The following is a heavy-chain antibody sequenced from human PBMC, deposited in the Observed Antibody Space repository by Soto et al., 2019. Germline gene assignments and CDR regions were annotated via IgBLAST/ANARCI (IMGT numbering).Heavy chain of an antibody. CDR3: AREALGYCLTTSCSGGWFDP. D-gene: IGHD2-2*01. CDR1: GGSISSGDYY. V-gene: IGHV4-30-4*01. Sequence: QVQMQESGPGLVKPSQTLSLTCTVSGGSISSGDYYWSWIRQSPEKGLEWIGYIYYSGSTYYNPSLKSRITISVDMSKNQFSLKLKSVTAADTTVYYCAREALGYCLTTSCSGGWFDPWGQGTLVTVSS. J-gene: IGHJ5*02. CDR2: IYYSGST.